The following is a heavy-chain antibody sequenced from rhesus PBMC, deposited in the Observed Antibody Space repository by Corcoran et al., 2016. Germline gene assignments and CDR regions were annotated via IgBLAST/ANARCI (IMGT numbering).Heavy chain of an antibody. CDR3: ARELQYLDWLSDFDY. V-gene: IGHV4-169*02. D-gene: IGHD3-3*01. J-gene: IGHJ4*01. CDR2: SYGSDSIT. Sequence: QLQLQESGPGLVKPSETLSVTCAVSGGSISSSYWSWIRQAPGKGLEWIGYSYGSDSITNYNPSLESRVTLSVDTSKNQLSLKLSSVTTADTAVYYCARELQYLDWLSDFDYWGQGVLVTVSS. CDR1: GGSISSSY.